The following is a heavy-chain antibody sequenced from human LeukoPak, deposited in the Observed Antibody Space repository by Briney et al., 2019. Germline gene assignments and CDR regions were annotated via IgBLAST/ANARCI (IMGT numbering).Heavy chain of an antibody. Sequence: SETLSLTCTVSGGSISSSRYCWGWIRQPPGKGVEWIGSFSYSGGTYYNPSLKSRVTISADSSKNQISLRLTSVTAADTALYYCARHEGSSGWYFWLHPWGQGALVTVSS. D-gene: IGHD6-19*01. CDR3: ARHEGSSGWYFWLHP. V-gene: IGHV4-39*01. CDR1: GGSISSSRYC. J-gene: IGHJ5*02. CDR2: FSYSGGT.